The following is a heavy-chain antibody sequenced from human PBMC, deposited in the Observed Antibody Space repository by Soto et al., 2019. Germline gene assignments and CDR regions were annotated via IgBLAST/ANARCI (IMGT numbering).Heavy chain of an antibody. V-gene: IGHV1-3*01. CDR1: GYTFTNYV. CDR3: ARGGYSDNWSNWFDP. CDR2: ISAGNGNT. D-gene: IGHD1-1*01. J-gene: IGHJ5*02. Sequence: QVQLVQSGAEVKKPGASMKVSCKASGYTFTNYVIHWVRQAPGQRLEWMGLISAGNGNTKYSQKFQGRVTITRDTSASTDYMELGSLTSEDTAVYYCARGGYSDNWSNWFDPWGQGTLVTVSS.